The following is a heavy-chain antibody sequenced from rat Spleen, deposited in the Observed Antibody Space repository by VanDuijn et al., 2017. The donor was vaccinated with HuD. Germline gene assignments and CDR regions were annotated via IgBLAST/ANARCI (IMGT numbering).Heavy chain of an antibody. Sequence: EVQLVETGGGLVQPGRSLTRSCVASGFTFSNYWMYWIRQPPGKGLECVSSIHTDGVNTYYRDSVKGRFTISRDNAENTVYLQMNSLRSEDTATYYCAKDRDGGYAFAHWGQGSLVAVSS. CDR2: IHTDGVNT. CDR1: GFTFSNYW. V-gene: IGHV5-58*01. CDR3: AKDRDGGYAFAH. J-gene: IGHJ3*01. D-gene: IGHD1-11*01.